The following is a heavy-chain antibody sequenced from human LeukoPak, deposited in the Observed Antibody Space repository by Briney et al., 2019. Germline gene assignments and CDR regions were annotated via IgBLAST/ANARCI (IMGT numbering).Heavy chain of an antibody. CDR2: IKSKTDGGTT. V-gene: IGHV3-15*01. D-gene: IGHD4-17*01. CDR3: TTRGYGVMAGDYYYYGMDV. J-gene: IGHJ6*02. Sequence: PGGSLRLSCAASGFTFSNAWMSWVRQAPGKGLEWVGRIKSKTDGGTTDYAAPVKGRFTISRDDSKNTLYLQMNSLKTEDTAVYYCTTRGYGVMAGDYYYYGMDVWGQGTTVTVSS. CDR1: GFTFSNAW.